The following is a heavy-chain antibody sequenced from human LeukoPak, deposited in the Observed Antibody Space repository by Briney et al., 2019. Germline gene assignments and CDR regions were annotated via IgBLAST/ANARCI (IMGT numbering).Heavy chain of an antibody. CDR1: GYTFTSYW. CDR2: IYPGDSDT. Sequence: GESVKISCKGSGYTFTSYWIAWVRQMPGKGLEWMGFIYPGDSDTRYSPSFQGQVTISDAKSLTTAYLQWSSLKASDTAMYYCARHLEYTTSSGAFDIWGQGTMVTVSS. J-gene: IGHJ3*02. CDR3: ARHLEYTTSSGAFDI. D-gene: IGHD6-6*01. V-gene: IGHV5-51*01.